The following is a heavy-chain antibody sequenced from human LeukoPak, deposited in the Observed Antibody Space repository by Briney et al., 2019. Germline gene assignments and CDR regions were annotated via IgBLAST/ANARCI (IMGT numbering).Heavy chain of an antibody. CDR2: ISGSGGST. CDR3: AKVHVSSGWYYFDY. V-gene: IGHV3-23*01. D-gene: IGHD6-19*01. CDR1: GFTFSSYA. Sequence: PGGSLRLSCAASGFTFSSYAMSWVRQAPGKGLEWVSGISGSGGSTYYADSVKGRFTISRDNSKNTLYLQMNSLRAEDTAVYHCAKVHVSSGWYYFDYWGQGTLVTVPS. J-gene: IGHJ4*02.